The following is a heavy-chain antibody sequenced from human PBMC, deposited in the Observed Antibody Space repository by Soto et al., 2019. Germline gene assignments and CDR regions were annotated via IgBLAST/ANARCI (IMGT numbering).Heavy chain of an antibody. V-gene: IGHV4-34*01. D-gene: IGHD3-3*01. CDR1: GGSFSGYY. J-gene: IGHJ6*03. CDR2: INHSGST. CDR3: ARGGETYDFWSGYSTTNYYYYMDV. Sequence: PSETLSLTCAVYGGSFSGYYWSWIRQPPGKGLEWIGEINHSGSTNYNPSLKSRVTISVDTSKNQFSLKLSSVTAADTAVYYCARGGETYDFWSGYSTTNYYYYMDVWGKGTTVTVSS.